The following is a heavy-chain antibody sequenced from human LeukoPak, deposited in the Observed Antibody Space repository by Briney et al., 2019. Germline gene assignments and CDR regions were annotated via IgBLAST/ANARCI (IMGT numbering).Heavy chain of an antibody. Sequence: PSETLSLTCTVSGGSISSSSYYWGWIRQPAGKGLEWIGSIYYSGSTYYNPSLKSRVTISVDTSKNQFSLKLSSVTAADTAVYYCARRYSGGWYRDFDYWGQETLVTVSS. V-gene: IGHV4-39*01. CDR3: ARRYSGGWYRDFDY. D-gene: IGHD6-19*01. CDR2: IYYSGST. CDR1: GGSISSSSYY. J-gene: IGHJ4*02.